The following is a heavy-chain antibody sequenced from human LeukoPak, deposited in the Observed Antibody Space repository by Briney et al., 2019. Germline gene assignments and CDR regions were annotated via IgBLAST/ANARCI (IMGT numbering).Heavy chain of an antibody. J-gene: IGHJ4*02. D-gene: IGHD5-12*01. CDR2: ISGSGGST. V-gene: IGHV3-23*01. Sequence: GGSLRLSCAASGFTFSTFAMSWVRQAPGKGLEWVSAISGSGGSTYYADSVKGRFTISRDNSKNTLYMQMNSLRAEDTAVYYCAKGKRGYSGYGTDFWGQGTLVTVSS. CDR3: AKGKRGYSGYGTDF. CDR1: GFTFSTFA.